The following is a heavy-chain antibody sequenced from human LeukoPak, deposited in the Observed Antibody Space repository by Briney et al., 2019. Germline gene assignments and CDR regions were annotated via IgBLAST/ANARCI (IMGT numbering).Heavy chain of an antibody. CDR3: ARGLGYPDSNGQRKGY. J-gene: IGHJ4*02. D-gene: IGHD3-22*01. CDR1: GYTFTRYG. CDR2: ISAYNGNT. V-gene: IGHV1-18*01. Sequence: ASVKVSCKASGYTFTRYGISWVRQAPGQGLEWMGWISAYNGNTNYAEKLQGRITMTTDTFTSTAYMELRSLRSDDTAVYYCARGLGYPDSNGQRKGYWGQGTLVTVSS.